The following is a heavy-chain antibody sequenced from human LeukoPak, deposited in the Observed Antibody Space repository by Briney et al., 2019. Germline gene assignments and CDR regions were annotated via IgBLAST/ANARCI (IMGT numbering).Heavy chain of an antibody. D-gene: IGHD5-24*01. CDR3: ARDRGEMATTFDY. Sequence: GGSLRLSCTVSGFTVSSNSMSWVRQAPGKGLEWVSGINWNGGSTGYADSVKGRFTISRDNAKNSLYLQMNSLRAEDTAVYYCARDRGEMATTFDYWGQGTLVTVSS. CDR1: GFTVSSNS. V-gene: IGHV3-20*04. CDR2: INWNGGST. J-gene: IGHJ4*02.